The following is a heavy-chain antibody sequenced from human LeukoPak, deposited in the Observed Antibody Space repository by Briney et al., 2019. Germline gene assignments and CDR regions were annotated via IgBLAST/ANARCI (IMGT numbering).Heavy chain of an antibody. J-gene: IGHJ1*01. Sequence: PGGSLRLSCEGSGFTFSNYWMSWVRQAPGKGLEWVANIKTDGSEKYYVDSVKGRFTISRDNAKNSLYLQMNSLRAEDTAVYYCATYSSLNAREFQYWGQGTPVTVSS. CDR3: ATYSSLNAREFQY. CDR2: IKTDGSEK. D-gene: IGHD3-22*01. V-gene: IGHV3-7*01. CDR1: GFTFSNYW.